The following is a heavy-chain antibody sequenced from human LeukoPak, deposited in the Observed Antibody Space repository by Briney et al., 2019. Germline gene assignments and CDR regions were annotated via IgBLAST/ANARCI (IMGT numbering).Heavy chain of an antibody. J-gene: IGHJ3*02. CDR3: ARHCCSGPAKRVFDI. CDR2: ISYSGNT. Sequence: SETLSLTCTVPGGSIISSDYHWGWVRQPPGKGLEWIGTISYSGNTDYNPSLRSRVTISVDTSNNQFSLRLGSVTAADTAVYHCARHCCSGPAKRVFDIWGQGTMVTVSS. D-gene: IGHD2-15*01. CDR1: GGSIISSDYH. V-gene: IGHV4-39*01.